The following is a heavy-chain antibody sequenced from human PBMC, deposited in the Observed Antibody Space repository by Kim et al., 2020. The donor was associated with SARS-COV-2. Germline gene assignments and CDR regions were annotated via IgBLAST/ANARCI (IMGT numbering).Heavy chain of an antibody. V-gene: IGHV3-21*01. CDR1: EFTFSSYT. D-gene: IGHD3-22*01. Sequence: GGSLRLSCAASEFTFSSYTMNWVRQAPGKGLEWISSISSTSKYITYADSLEGRFTISRDSAKNSLSLLIHSLRAEDTAVYYCARDDSSAWYRKEDYYHLDVWGKGTTVIVS. J-gene: IGHJ6*03. CDR3: ARDDSSAWYRKEDYYHLDV. CDR2: ISSTSKYI.